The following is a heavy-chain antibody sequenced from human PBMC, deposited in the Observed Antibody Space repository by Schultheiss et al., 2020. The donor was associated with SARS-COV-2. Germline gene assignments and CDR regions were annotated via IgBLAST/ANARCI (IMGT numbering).Heavy chain of an antibody. Sequence: SETLSLTCAVYGGSFSGYYWSWIRQPPGKGLEWIGEINHSGSTNYNPSLKSRVTISVDTSKNLFSLKLSSVTAAYTAVYYCARSPGTYSSGWYDWFDPWGQGTLVTVSS. V-gene: IGHV4-34*01. D-gene: IGHD6-19*01. J-gene: IGHJ5*02. CDR1: GGSFSGYY. CDR3: ARSPGTYSSGWYDWFDP. CDR2: INHSGST.